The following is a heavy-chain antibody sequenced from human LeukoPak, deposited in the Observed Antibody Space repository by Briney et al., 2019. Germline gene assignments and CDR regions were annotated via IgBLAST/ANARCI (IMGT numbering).Heavy chain of an antibody. D-gene: IGHD6-19*01. CDR1: GGAFSSYA. V-gene: IGHV1-69*13. J-gene: IGHJ5*02. Sequence: SVKVSCKASGGAFSSYAISWVRQAPGQGLEWMGGIIPIFGTANYAQKFQGRVTITADESTSTAYMELSSLRAEDTAVYYCARDWRKVTSLAVAGSNWFDPWGQGTLVTVSS. CDR3: ARDWRKVTSLAVAGSNWFDP. CDR2: IIPIFGTA.